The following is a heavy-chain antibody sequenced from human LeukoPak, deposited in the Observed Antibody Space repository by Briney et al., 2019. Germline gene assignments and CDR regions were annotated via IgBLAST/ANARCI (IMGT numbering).Heavy chain of an antibody. V-gene: IGHV1-18*01. D-gene: IGHD3-10*01. CDR2: ISAYNGNT. CDR3: ARMRDSNAGKYFDY. CDR1: GYTFTTYV. Sequence: ASVKVSCKASGYTFTTYVISWVRQAPAQGLEGMGWISAYNGNTNYAQKLQGRVTMTTDTSTSTAYMELGRLRSDDSAVYYCARMRDSNAGKYFDYWGQGTLVTVSS. J-gene: IGHJ4*02.